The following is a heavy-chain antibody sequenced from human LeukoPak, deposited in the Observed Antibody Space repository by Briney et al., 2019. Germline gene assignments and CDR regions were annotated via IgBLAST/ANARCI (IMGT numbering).Heavy chain of an antibody. J-gene: IGHJ6*03. CDR1: GGSISSYY. CDR3: AREGDSKGDYDFWSGYSGSYYYYYMDV. CDR2: IYTSGST. V-gene: IGHV4-4*07. D-gene: IGHD3-3*01. Sequence: SETLSLTCTVSGGSISSYYWSWIRQPAGKGLEWIGRIYTSGSTNYNPSLKSRVTISVDKSKNQFSLKLSSVTAAGTAVYYCAREGDSKGDYDFWSGYSGSYYYYYMDVWGKGTTVTVSS.